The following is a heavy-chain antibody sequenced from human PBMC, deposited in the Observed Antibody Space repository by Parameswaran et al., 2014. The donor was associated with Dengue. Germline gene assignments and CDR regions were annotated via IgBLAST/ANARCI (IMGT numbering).Heavy chain of an antibody. Sequence: SLKISCAASGFTFDDYAMHWVRQAPGKGLEWVSGISWNSGSIGYADSVKGRFTISRDNAKNSLYLQMNSLRAEDTALYYCAKDHKPLYYYYGMDVWGQGTTVTVSS. CDR1: GFTFDDYA. V-gene: IGHV3-9*01. CDR2: ISWNSGSI. J-gene: IGHJ6*02. CDR3: AKDHKPLYYYYGMDV.